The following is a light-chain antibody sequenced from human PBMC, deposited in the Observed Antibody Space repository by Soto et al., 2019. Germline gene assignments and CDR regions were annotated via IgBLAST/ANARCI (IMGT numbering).Light chain of an antibody. J-gene: IGLJ2*01. Sequence: SALTQPASVSGSPGQSITISCTGTSSDVGSYTLVSWYQQHPGKAPKLMIYEGRKRPSGVSDRFSGSKSGNTASLTISGLQAEDQADYYCCSYAGSSTYVLFGGGTQLTVL. V-gene: IGLV2-23*01. CDR3: CSYAGSSTYVL. CDR1: SSDVGSYTL. CDR2: EGR.